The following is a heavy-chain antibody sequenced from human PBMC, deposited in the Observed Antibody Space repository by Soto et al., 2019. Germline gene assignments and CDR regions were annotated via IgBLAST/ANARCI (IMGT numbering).Heavy chain of an antibody. J-gene: IGHJ3*02. CDR3: ASFFGRIVGATTGIKAFDI. Sequence: GSLRLSCAASGFTFSSYAMHWVRQAPGKGLEWVAVISYDGSNKYYADSVKGRFTISRDNSKNTLYLQMNSLRAEDTAVYYCASFFGRIVGATTGIKAFDIWGQGTMVTVSS. D-gene: IGHD1-26*01. CDR1: GFTFSSYA. V-gene: IGHV3-30*04. CDR2: ISYDGSNK.